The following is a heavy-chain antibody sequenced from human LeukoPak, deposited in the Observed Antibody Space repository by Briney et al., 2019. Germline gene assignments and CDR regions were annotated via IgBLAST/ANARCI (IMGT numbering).Heavy chain of an antibody. CDR3: ARDGEYGTGSYYRGCFDY. J-gene: IGHJ4*02. Sequence: VASVKVSCKASGYSFTAFYIHWVRQAPGQVLEWMGWIHPRSGETNYAYKFRGRVTMTRDTSISTTYMDLGSLGSDDTAVYYCARDGEYGTGSYYRGCFDYWGQGTLVTVSS. CDR1: GYSFTAFY. D-gene: IGHD3-10*01. V-gene: IGHV1-2*02. CDR2: IHPRSGET.